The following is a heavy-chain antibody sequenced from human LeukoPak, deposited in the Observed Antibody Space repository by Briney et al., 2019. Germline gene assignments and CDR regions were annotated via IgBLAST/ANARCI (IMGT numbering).Heavy chain of an antibody. CDR2: ISSSSSYI. J-gene: IGHJ4*02. CDR1: GFTFSSYS. Sequence: GGSLRLSCAASGFTFSSYSMNWVRQAPGKGLEWVSSISSSSSYIYYADSVKGRFTISRDNAKNSLYLQMNSLRGEDTAGYYCARGDIVATLGSNYYWGQGTLVTVSS. V-gene: IGHV3-21*01. D-gene: IGHD5-12*01. CDR3: ARGDIVATLGSNYY.